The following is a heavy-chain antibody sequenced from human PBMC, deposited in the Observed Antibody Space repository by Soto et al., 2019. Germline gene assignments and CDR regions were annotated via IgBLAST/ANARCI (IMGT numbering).Heavy chain of an antibody. CDR3: ARGGSGYSYGLIDY. CDR2: INHSGNN. Sequence: SETLSLTCAVYGGSFSGYYWSWIRQPPGKGLEWIGEINHSGNNKYNPSLKNRITITINTTKNKISLKLSTVTAADTAVYYCARGGSGYSYGLIDYWGQGTLVTVSS. CDR1: GGSFSGYY. D-gene: IGHD5-18*01. V-gene: IGHV4-34*01. J-gene: IGHJ4*02.